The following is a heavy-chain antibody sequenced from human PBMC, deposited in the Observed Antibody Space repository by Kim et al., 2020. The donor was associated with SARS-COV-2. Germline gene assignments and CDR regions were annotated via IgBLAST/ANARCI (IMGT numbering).Heavy chain of an antibody. CDR2: IWYDGSSK. Sequence: GGSLRLSCAASGFTFSSYGMHWVRQAPGKGLEWVAVIWYDGSSKYYADSVKGRFTISRDNSKNTLYLQMNSLRAEDTAVYYCARDLLVGAKSYGMDVGGQGTGVPVSS. CDR3: ARDLLVGAKSYGMDV. D-gene: IGHD1-26*01. CDR1: GFTFSSYG. J-gene: IGHJ6*01. V-gene: IGHV3-33*01.